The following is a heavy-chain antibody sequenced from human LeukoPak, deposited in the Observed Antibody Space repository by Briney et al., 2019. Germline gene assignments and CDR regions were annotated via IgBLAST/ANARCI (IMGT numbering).Heavy chain of an antibody. J-gene: IGHJ4*02. D-gene: IGHD2-2*02. CDR3: AKAPSSTSCYTD. CDR1: GFTFSSYG. CDR2: IRYDGSNK. V-gene: IGHV3-30*02. Sequence: GGSLRLSCAAYGFTFSSYGMHWVRQAPGKGLEWVAFIRYDGSNKYYADSVKGRFTISRDNSKNTLYLQMNSLRAEDTAVYYCAKAPSSTSCYTDWGQGTLVTVSS.